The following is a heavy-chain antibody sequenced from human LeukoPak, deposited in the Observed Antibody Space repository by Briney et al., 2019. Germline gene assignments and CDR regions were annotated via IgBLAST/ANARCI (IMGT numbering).Heavy chain of an antibody. Sequence: GGSLRLSCAASGFTFSSYGMHWVGQAQGKGLEWVEFIRYDGSNKYYADSVKGRFTISRDNSKNTLYLQMNSLRAEDTAVYYCAKDVRYYDFWSGYSDYWGQGTLVTVSS. V-gene: IGHV3-30*02. D-gene: IGHD3-3*01. CDR3: AKDVRYYDFWSGYSDY. CDR2: IRYDGSNK. CDR1: GFTFSSYG. J-gene: IGHJ4*02.